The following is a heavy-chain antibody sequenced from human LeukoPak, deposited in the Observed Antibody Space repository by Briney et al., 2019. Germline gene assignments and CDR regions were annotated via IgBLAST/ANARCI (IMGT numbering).Heavy chain of an antibody. CDR2: IYYGGST. J-gene: IGHJ4*02. CDR1: GGSVNSGSYY. Sequence: SETLSLTCTVSGGSVNSGSYYWNWIRQPPGQGLEWIGYIYYGGSTNYNPSLKSRVTISVDTSKNQFSLKLNSVTAADTAVYYCARAAYSGSYHSDYWGQRTLVTVSS. CDR3: ARAAYSGSYHSDY. V-gene: IGHV4-61*01. D-gene: IGHD1-26*01.